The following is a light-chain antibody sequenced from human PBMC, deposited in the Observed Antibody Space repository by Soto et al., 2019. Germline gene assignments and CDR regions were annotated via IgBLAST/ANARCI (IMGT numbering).Light chain of an antibody. V-gene: IGLV2-8*01. CDR2: EVY. CDR3: TSFAGSDKLI. CDR1: GGDVGAYNY. Sequence: QSALTQPASVSGSPGQSITISCAGTGGDVGAYNYVSWYQQHPGKAPKLMIYEVYKRPSGVPDRFSGSKSGNTASLTVSGLQPEDEADYYCTSFAGSDKLIFGGGTKVTVL. J-gene: IGLJ2*01.